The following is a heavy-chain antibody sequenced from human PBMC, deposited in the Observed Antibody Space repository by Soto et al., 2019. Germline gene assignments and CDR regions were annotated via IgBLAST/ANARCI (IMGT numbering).Heavy chain of an antibody. CDR3: ERADGVGFVGP. V-gene: IGHV1-3*05. Sequence: QVQLVQSGAEEKKPGASVKVSCKASGYTFTSYAMHWVRQAPGQRLEWMGWINAGNGNTKYSQKFQGRVTITRDTSASTADMELSSLRSEDTAVYYCERADGVGFVGPWGQGTLVTVSS. CDR1: GYTFTSYA. J-gene: IGHJ5*02. D-gene: IGHD2-2*01. CDR2: INAGNGNT.